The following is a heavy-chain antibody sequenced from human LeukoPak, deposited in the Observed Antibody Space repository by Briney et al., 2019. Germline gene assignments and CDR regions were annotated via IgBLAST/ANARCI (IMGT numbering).Heavy chain of an antibody. CDR1: GGTFSSYA. Sequence: SVKVSCMASGGTFSSYAISWVRQAPGQGLEWMGGIIPIFGTANYAQKFQGRVTITADESTSTAYMELSSLRSEDTAVYYCARQVVVMTAWFDPWGQGTLVTVSS. CDR2: IIPIFGTA. D-gene: IGHD3-22*01. J-gene: IGHJ5*02. V-gene: IGHV1-69*13. CDR3: ARQVVVMTAWFDP.